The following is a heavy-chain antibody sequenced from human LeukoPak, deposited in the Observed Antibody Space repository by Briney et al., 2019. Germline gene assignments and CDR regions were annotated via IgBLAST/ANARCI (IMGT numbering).Heavy chain of an antibody. V-gene: IGHV4-39*01. D-gene: IGHD5-12*01. CDR2: IYSSGGT. CDR3: ARVRVATTMPPYYFDY. Sequence: SGTLSLTCSVSGGSISRSSYYWGWIRQPPGKGLEWIGCIYSSGGTYYNPSLMSRLTISVETSKSQFSLKLSSVTAADTAVYYCARVRVATTMPPYYFDYWGQGTLVTVSS. CDR1: GGSISRSSYY. J-gene: IGHJ4*02.